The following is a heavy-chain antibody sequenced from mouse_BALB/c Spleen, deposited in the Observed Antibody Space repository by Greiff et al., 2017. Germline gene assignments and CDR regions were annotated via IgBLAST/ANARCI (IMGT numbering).Heavy chain of an antibody. J-gene: IGHJ2*01. V-gene: IGHV1-54*01. CDR2: INPGSGGT. Sequence: VQLVESGAELVRPGTSVKVSCKASGYAFTNYLIEWVKQRPGQGLEWIGVINPGSGGTNYNEKFKGKATLTADKSSSTAYMQLSSLTSDDSAVYFCARRPAYYGNYEDDYWGQGTTLTVSS. CDR1: GYAFTNYL. CDR3: ARRPAYYGNYEDDY. D-gene: IGHD2-10*01.